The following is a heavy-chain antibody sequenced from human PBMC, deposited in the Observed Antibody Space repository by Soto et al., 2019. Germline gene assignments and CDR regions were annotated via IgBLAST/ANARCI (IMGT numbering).Heavy chain of an antibody. D-gene: IGHD2-15*01. CDR2: IIPIFGTA. CDR1: GGTFSSYA. Sequence: QVQLVQSGAEVKKPGSSVKVSCKASGGTFSSYAISWVRQAPGQGLEWMGGIIPIFGTANYAQKFQGRVTITADESTSTAYMELSSLRSEDTAVYYCAREWGAIVKADVNWFDPWGQGTLVTVSS. J-gene: IGHJ5*02. CDR3: AREWGAIVKADVNWFDP. V-gene: IGHV1-69*01.